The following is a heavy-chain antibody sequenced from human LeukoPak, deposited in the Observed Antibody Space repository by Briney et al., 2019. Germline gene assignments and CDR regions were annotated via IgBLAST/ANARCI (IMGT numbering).Heavy chain of an antibody. J-gene: IGHJ4*02. CDR2: ICYSGST. V-gene: IGHV4-59*08. Sequence: SETLSLTCTVSGGSFSGYCWSWIRQPPRKGLECFGYICYSGSTNYNPSLKSRVTMSVDTSKNQFSLKLNSVTAADTAVYYCARGDGYNAYWGQGTLVTVSS. D-gene: IGHD5-24*01. CDR3: ARGDGYNAY. CDR1: GGSFSGYC.